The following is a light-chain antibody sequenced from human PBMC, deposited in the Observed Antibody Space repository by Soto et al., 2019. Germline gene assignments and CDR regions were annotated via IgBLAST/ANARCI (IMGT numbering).Light chain of an antibody. Sequence: DIVLTQSPGTLSLSPGERATLSCRASQSVSSSYLAWYQQKPGQAPRLLIYGASSRATGIPDRFSGSGSGKDFTLTISRLEPEDFAVFYCQQYGSSPWTFGQGTKVDIK. CDR1: QSVSSSY. CDR3: QQYGSSPWT. J-gene: IGKJ1*01. CDR2: GAS. V-gene: IGKV3-20*01.